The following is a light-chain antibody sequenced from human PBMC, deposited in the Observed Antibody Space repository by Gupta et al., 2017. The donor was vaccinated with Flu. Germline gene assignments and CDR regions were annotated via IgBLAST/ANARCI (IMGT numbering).Light chain of an antibody. Sequence: QSALTQPASASGSPGQSITISCTGTSSDVGGYNYVSWYQQHPGKAPKLMIYEVSNRPSGVSNHFSGSKSGNTASLTISGLQAEDEADYYCSSYTSSSTLEVFGGGTKLTVL. V-gene: IGLV2-14*01. CDR1: SSDVGGYNY. CDR2: EVS. CDR3: SSYTSSSTLEV. J-gene: IGLJ3*02.